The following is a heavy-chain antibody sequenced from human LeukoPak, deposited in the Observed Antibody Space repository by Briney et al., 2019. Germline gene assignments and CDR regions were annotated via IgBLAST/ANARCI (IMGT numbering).Heavy chain of an antibody. V-gene: IGHV4-39*07. CDR1: GGSISSGGYY. D-gene: IGHD3-22*01. J-gene: IGHJ6*02. Sequence: SETLSLTCTVSGGSISSGGYYWGWIRQPPGKGLEWIGSIYYSGSTYYNPSLKSRVTISVDTSKNQFSLKLSSVTAADTAVYYCARDVPIYYDSSGYRSYGMDVWGQGTTVTVSS. CDR3: ARDVPIYYDSSGYRSYGMDV. CDR2: IYYSGST.